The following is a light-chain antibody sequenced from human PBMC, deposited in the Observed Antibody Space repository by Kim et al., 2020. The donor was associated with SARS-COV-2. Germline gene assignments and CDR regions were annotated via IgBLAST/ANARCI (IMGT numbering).Light chain of an antibody. CDR2: GAS. CDR3: QQYGSSSII. J-gene: IGKJ5*01. V-gene: IGKV3-20*01. Sequence: EIVLTQSPGTLSLSPGERATLSCSASQSVSSTYLAWYQQKPGQAHRLLIYGASSRATGISDRFSGSGSGTDFTLTISRLEPEDFAVYYCQQYGSSSIIFGQGTRLEIK. CDR1: QSVSSTY.